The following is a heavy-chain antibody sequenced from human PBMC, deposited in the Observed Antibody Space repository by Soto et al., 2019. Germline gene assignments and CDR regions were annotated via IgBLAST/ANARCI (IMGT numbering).Heavy chain of an antibody. CDR3: ARDPPSIQLWSRYFFDY. D-gene: IGHD5-18*01. V-gene: IGHV3-30-3*01. Sequence: QVHLVESGGGVVQPGRSLRLSCAASGFTFSSYAMHWVRQAPGKGLEWVAVMSSDGTYKYYADSVKGRFTISRDNSKNTLYLQMNGLRADDTAVDYCARDPPSIQLWSRYFFDYWGQGTLVTVSS. J-gene: IGHJ4*02. CDR1: GFTFSSYA. CDR2: MSSDGTYK.